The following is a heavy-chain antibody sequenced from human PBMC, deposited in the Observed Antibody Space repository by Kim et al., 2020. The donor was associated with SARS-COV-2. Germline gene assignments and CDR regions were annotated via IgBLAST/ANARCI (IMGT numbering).Heavy chain of an antibody. CDR3: ARGGGRSYFYGSGGPTIDD. Sequence: SETLSLTCTVFGGSISSGGSYWSWIRQHPGKGLEWIGYIYYGGSTYTNPSLKSRAVISLDTSKNQVSLRLRSVTAADSAVYYCARGGGRSYFYGSGGPTIDDWGQGTLVTVSS. V-gene: IGHV4-31*03. CDR1: GGSISSGGSY. J-gene: IGHJ4*02. CDR2: IYYGGST. D-gene: IGHD2-15*01.